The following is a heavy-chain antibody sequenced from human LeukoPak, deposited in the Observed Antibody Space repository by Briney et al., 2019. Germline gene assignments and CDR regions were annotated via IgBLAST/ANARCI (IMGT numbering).Heavy chain of an antibody. CDR3: ARAGSSWYYFDY. V-gene: IGHV3-21*01. J-gene: IGHJ4*02. CDR2: ISSSSSYI. CDR1: GFTFSSYS. D-gene: IGHD6-13*01. Sequence: GGSLRLSCAASGFTFSSYSMNWVRQAPGKGLEWVSSISSSSSYIYYADSVKGRFTISRDNAKNSLYLQMNSLRAEDTAVYYCARAGSSWYYFDYWGQGTLVTVSS.